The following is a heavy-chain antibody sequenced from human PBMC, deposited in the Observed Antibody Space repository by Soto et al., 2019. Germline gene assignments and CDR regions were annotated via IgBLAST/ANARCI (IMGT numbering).Heavy chain of an antibody. D-gene: IGHD2-15*01. V-gene: IGHV4-31*03. Sequence: PSATLSLTCTVSGGSITAGGYYWSCIRQLPGKGLEWIGHRYYSESTYYNPSLKSRVSISLDTSKNQFSLKLSFVTAEDTAMYYCXRTKCSSGSCDSWSLDYWGQGTPVTVSS. CDR1: GGSITAGGYY. J-gene: IGHJ4*02. CDR3: XRTKCSSGSCDSWSLDY. CDR2: RYYSEST.